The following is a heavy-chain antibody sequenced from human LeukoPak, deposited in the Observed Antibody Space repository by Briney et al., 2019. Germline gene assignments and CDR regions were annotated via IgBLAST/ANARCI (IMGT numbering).Heavy chain of an antibody. CDR2: INHSGST. CDR1: GGSISSYY. D-gene: IGHD4-17*01. J-gene: IGHJ3*02. CDR3: ARGLYYGDLDAFDI. Sequence: PSETLSLTCTVSGGSISSYYWSWIRQPPGKGLEWIGEINHSGSTNYNPSLKSRVPISVDTSKNQFSLKLSSVTAADTAVYYCARGLYYGDLDAFDIWGQGTMVTVSS. V-gene: IGHV4-34*01.